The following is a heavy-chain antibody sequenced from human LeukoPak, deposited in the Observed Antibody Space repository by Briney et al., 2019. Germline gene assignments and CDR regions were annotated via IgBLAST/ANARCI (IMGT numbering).Heavy chain of an antibody. D-gene: IGHD1-26*01. J-gene: IGHJ4*02. CDR2: IKHDGSEK. CDR3: AREQDLQLNSGTYQYYFDY. CDR1: GFTFSSYW. Sequence: GGSLRLSCAASGFTFSSYWMSWVRQAPGKGLAWVANIKHDGSEKYYVDSVKGRFTISRDNAKNSLYLQMNSLRAEDTAMYYCAREQDLQLNSGTYQYYFDYWGQGTLVTVSS. V-gene: IGHV3-7*01.